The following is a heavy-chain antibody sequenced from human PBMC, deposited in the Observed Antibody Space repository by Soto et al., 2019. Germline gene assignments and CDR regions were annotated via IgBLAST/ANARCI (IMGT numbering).Heavy chain of an antibody. J-gene: IGHJ5*02. V-gene: IGHV4-4*02. CDR3: ARVRDCSGGSCYPGDWFDP. CDR1: GGSISSSNW. D-gene: IGHD2-15*01. CDR2: IYHSGST. Sequence: SETLSLTCAVSGGSISSSNWWSWVRQPPGKGLEWIGEIYHSGSTNYNPSLKSRVTISVDKSKNQFSLKLSSVTAADTAVYYCARVRDCSGGSCYPGDWFDPWGQGTLVT.